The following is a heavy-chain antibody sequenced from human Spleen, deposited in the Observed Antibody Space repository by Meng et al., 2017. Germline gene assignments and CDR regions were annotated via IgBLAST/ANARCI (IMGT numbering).Heavy chain of an antibody. CDR2: INHSGST. CDR1: GGSFSGYY. CDR3: ARVAYRWGGDCSYFDY. D-gene: IGHD2-21*02. Sequence: QVQLQQWGAGLLKPSETLSLTCAVYGGSFSGYYWSWIRPPPGKGLEWIGEINHSGSTNYNPSLKSRVTISVDTSKNQFSLKLSSVTAADTAVYYCARVAYRWGGDCSYFDYWGQGTLVTVSS. J-gene: IGHJ4*02. V-gene: IGHV4-34*01.